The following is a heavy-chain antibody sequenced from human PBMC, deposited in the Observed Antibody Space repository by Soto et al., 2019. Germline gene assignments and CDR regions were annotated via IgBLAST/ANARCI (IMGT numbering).Heavy chain of an antibody. V-gene: IGHV3-23*01. D-gene: IGHD2-2*01. Sequence: GGSLRLSCAASGFTFSSYAMSWVRQAPGKGLEWVSAISGSGGSTYYADSVKGRFTISRDNSKNTLYLQMNSLRAEDTAVYYCAKAGSKVPAAYYYYMDVWGKGTTVTVSS. CDR1: GFTFSSYA. CDR2: ISGSGGST. CDR3: AKAGSKVPAAYYYYMDV. J-gene: IGHJ6*03.